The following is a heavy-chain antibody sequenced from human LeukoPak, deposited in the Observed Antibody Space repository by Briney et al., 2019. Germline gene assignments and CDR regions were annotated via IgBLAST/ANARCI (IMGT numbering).Heavy chain of an antibody. CDR3: ASRSGWYFHFDY. CDR2: ISGSGGST. V-gene: IGHV3-23*01. CDR1: GFTFSSYA. D-gene: IGHD6-19*01. J-gene: IGHJ4*02. Sequence: GGSLRLSCAASGFTFSSYAMSWVRQAPGKGLEWVSAISGSGGSTYYADSVKGRFTISKDNSKNTLYLQMNSLRAEDTAVCYCASRSGWYFHFDYWGQGTLVTVSS.